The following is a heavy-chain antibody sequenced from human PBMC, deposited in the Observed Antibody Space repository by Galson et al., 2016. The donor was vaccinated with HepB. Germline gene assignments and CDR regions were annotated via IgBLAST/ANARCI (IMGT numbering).Heavy chain of an antibody. Sequence: SLRLSCAASGFNFADYYMAWIRQAPGKGLEWVSHMSPTNAYLRYADSVKGRFSISRDNANNSLFLQMESLRAGDTAVYYCARDRGIAAGGWFDPWGQGTQVTVSS. V-gene: IGHV3-11*06. CDR1: GFNFADYY. D-gene: IGHD6-13*01. J-gene: IGHJ5*02. CDR3: ARDRGIAAGGWFDP. CDR2: MSPTNAYL.